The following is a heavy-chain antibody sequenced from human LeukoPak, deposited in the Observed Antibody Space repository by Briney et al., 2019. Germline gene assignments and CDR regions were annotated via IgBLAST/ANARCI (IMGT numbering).Heavy chain of an antibody. CDR3: ARATYYYDSSGYYSFMYFDY. Sequence: SETLSLTCAVYGGSFSGYYWSWVRQPPGKGLEWVGEINLSGRTNYNSSPKSRVTISVDKSKNQFSLKLNSVTAADTAVYYCARATYYYDSSGYYSFMYFDYWGQGTLVTVSS. V-gene: IGHV4-34*01. CDR1: GGSFSGYY. D-gene: IGHD3-22*01. CDR2: INLSGRT. J-gene: IGHJ4*02.